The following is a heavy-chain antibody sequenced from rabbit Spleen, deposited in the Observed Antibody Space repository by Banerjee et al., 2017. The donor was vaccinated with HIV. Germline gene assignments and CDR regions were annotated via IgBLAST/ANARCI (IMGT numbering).Heavy chain of an antibody. D-gene: IGHD1-1*01. CDR2: IDTGSSGFT. J-gene: IGHJ6*01. CDR1: GVSFSGDSY. Sequence: QQLVESGGGQVKPGTSPTLTCIASGVSFSGDSYMCWVRQAPGKGLEWIACIDTGSSGFTYFASWAKGRFTISKTSSTTVTLQMTSLTAADTATYFCARDTSSSFSSYGMDLWGPGTLVTVS. V-gene: IGHV1S40*01. CDR3: ARDTSSSFSSYGMDL.